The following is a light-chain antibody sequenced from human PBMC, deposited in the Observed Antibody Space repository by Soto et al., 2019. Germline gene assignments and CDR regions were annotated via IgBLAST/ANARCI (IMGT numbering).Light chain of an antibody. J-gene: IGKJ2*01. CDR3: QLYGGSHMFS. CDR1: ESISSSY. Sequence: EIVLTQSPGTLSLSPGEGATLSCRASESISSSYLAWYQQRPGQSPRLLIYAASSRAAGIPDRFSGSGSGADFPLTISRLEPEDFAVYYCQLYGGSHMFSVGQGTKLQIK. V-gene: IGKV3-20*01. CDR2: AAS.